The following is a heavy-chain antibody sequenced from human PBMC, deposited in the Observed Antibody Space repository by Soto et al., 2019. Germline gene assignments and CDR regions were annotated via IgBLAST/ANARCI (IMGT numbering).Heavy chain of an antibody. CDR1: GFTFSSYA. J-gene: IGHJ6*02. D-gene: IGHD3-22*01. CDR2: ISGSGGST. V-gene: IGHV3-23*01. Sequence: GGALRLSCAASGFTFSSYAMSWVRQAPGKGLEWVSAISGSGGSTYYADSVKGRFTISRDNSKNTLYLQMNSLRAEDTAVYYCAKRDSSGYYPGGGMDVWGQGTTVTVSS. CDR3: AKRDSSGYYPGGGMDV.